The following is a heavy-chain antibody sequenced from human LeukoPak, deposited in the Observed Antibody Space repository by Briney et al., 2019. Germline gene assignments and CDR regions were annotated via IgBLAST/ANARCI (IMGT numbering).Heavy chain of an antibody. J-gene: IGHJ2*01. CDR1: GGSFSGYY. V-gene: IGHV4-34*01. Sequence: PSETLPLTCAVYGGSFSGYYWSWIRQPPGKGLEWIGEINHSGSTNYNPSLKSRVTISVDTSKNQFSLKLSSVTAADTAVYYCAREGTVTTPPWYFDLWGRGTLVTVSS. D-gene: IGHD4-17*01. CDR3: AREGTVTTPPWYFDL. CDR2: INHSGST.